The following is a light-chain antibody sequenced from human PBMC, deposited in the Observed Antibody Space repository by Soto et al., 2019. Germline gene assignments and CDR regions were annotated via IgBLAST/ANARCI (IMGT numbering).Light chain of an antibody. CDR1: KLGDKY. J-gene: IGLJ2*01. CDR2: QDS. CDR3: QASDSTTVV. V-gene: IGLV3-1*01. Sequence: SYELTQPPSVSVSPGQTAIITCSGDKLGDKYASWYQQKPGQSPVLVISQDSKWPSGIPERFSGSNSGNTAALTISGTQAMDEADYYCQASDSTTVVFGGGTKLTVL.